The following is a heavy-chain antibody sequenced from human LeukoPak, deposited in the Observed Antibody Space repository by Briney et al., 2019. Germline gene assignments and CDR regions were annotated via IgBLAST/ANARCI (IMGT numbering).Heavy chain of an antibody. CDR1: GYSISSGYY. CDR2: IYHSGIT. CDR3: ASNLYGSGNYFAY. D-gene: IGHD3-10*01. V-gene: IGHV4-38-2*02. J-gene: IGHJ4*02. Sequence: SETLSLTCTVSGYSISSGYYWGWIRQPPGKVLEWIAIIYHSGITYYNPSLKSRVTISVDTSKNQFSLKLTSVTAADTAVYYCASNLYGSGNYFAYWGQGTLVTVSS.